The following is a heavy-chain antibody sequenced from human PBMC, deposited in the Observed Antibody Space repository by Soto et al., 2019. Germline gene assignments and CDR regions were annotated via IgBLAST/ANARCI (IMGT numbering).Heavy chain of an antibody. D-gene: IGHD3-3*01. Sequence: GGSLRLSCVAPGFSFSNYNMNWVRQAPGKGLEWVSYITDSSDTVHYADSVRGRFTISRDNAESSLYLQMNSLRDEDTAVYFCARDFGHGYYLAYWGRGTLVTVSS. V-gene: IGHV3-48*02. J-gene: IGHJ4*02. CDR3: ARDFGHGYYLAY. CDR2: ITDSSDTV. CDR1: GFSFSNYN.